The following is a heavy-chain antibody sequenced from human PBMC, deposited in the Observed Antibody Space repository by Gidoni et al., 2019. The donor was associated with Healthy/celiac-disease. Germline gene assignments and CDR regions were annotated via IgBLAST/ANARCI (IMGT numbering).Heavy chain of an antibody. J-gene: IGHJ5*02. D-gene: IGHD6-6*01. Sequence: QVQLVQSGAEVKKPGASVKVSCKASGYTFTSYGISWVRPAPGQGLEWRGWISAYNGNTNYAQNLQGRVTMTTDTSTSIAYMELRSLRSDDTAVYYCARGVEYSSSSGPESSGPRVAYNWFDPWGQGTLVTVSS. CDR1: GYTFTSYG. CDR3: ARGVEYSSSSGPESSGPRVAYNWFDP. CDR2: ISAYNGNT. V-gene: IGHV1-18*01.